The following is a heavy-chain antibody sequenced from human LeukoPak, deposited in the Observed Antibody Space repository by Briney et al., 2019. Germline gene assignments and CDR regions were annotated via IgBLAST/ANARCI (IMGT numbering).Heavy chain of an antibody. J-gene: IGHJ4*02. V-gene: IGHV3-30*04. Sequence: DPGGSLRLSCAASGFTFSSYAMHWVRQAPGKGLEWVAVISYDGSNKYYADSAKGRFTISRDNSKNTLYLQMNSLRAEDTAVYYCAKDDYYDTSGYRDWGQGTLVTVSS. CDR3: AKDDYYDTSGYRD. CDR2: ISYDGSNK. D-gene: IGHD3-22*01. CDR1: GFTFSSYA.